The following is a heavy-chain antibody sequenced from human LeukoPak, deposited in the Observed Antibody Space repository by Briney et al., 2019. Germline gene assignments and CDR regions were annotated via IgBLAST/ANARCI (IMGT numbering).Heavy chain of an antibody. Sequence: GGSLRLSCAASGFTFRNYGMHWVRQAPGKGLEWVAVISIDGREKYYADSVKGRFTISRDNSKNTLYLQMSSLRGDDTAVYYCANPQSRGYDYLDYWGQGTLVTVSS. D-gene: IGHD5-12*01. CDR1: GFTFRNYG. CDR2: ISIDGREK. CDR3: ANPQSRGYDYLDY. J-gene: IGHJ4*02. V-gene: IGHV3-30*18.